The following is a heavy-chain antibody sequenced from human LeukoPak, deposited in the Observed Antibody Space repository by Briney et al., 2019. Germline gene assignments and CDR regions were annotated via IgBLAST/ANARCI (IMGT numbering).Heavy chain of an antibody. Sequence: ASVKVSCKASGYTFTGYYMHWVRQAPGQGLEWMGWINLNSGGTDYAQNFQGRATMTRDTSINTASMERGRRRSDDTAVYYCPREYASGWLEYWGQGTLVTVSS. J-gene: IGHJ4*02. CDR3: PREYASGWLEY. CDR2: INLNSGGT. CDR1: GYTFTGYY. V-gene: IGHV1-2*02. D-gene: IGHD6-19*01.